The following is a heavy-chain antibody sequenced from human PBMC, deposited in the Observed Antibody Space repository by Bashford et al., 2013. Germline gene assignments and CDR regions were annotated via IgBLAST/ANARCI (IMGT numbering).Heavy chain of an antibody. D-gene: IGHD6-6*01. CDR1: GGSISSGGYY. J-gene: IGHJ4*02. CDR3: ARYSSSSGLWFDY. Sequence: SETLSLTCTVSGGSISSGGYYWSWIRQHPGKGLEWIGYIYYSGSTYYNPSLKSRVTISVDTSKNQFSLKLSSVTAADTAVYYCARYSSSSGLWFDYWGQGTLVTVSS. CDR2: IYYSGST. V-gene: IGHV4-31*03.